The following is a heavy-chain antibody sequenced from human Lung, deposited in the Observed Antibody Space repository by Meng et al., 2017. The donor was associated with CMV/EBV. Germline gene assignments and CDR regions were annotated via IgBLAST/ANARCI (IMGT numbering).Heavy chain of an antibody. CDR1: GGSFSGYY. CDR2: INHSGST. Sequence: SXTLSLXCAAYGGSFSGYYWSWIRQPPGKGLEWIGEINHSGSTNYNPSLKSRVTISVDTSKNQFSLKLSSVTDADTAVYYCARAPIVGATRAWFYYGMAVWXQGPTVTVSS. J-gene: IGHJ6*02. D-gene: IGHD1-26*01. CDR3: ARAPIVGATRAWFYYGMAV. V-gene: IGHV4-34*01.